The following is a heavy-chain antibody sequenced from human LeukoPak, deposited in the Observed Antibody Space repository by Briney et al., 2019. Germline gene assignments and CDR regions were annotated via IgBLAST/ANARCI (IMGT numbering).Heavy chain of an antibody. Sequence: QSGGSLRLSCAASGFTFDTFGMHWVRRAPGQGLEWLSYISYSGRVIYYADSVKGRFTISRDNDENSLYLQMSSLRAEDTAVYYCARDDSGYYYYMDFWGEGTTVTVSS. D-gene: IGHD3-10*01. V-gene: IGHV3-48*01. J-gene: IGHJ6*03. CDR3: ARDDSGYYYYMDF. CDR1: GFTFDTFG. CDR2: ISYSGRVI.